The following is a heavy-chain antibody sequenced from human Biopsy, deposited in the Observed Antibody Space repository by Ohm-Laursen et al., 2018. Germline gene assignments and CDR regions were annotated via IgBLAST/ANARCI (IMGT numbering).Heavy chain of an antibody. V-gene: IGHV1-2*05. Sequence: ASVKVSCNASGYVFLDFHIHWVRQVPGQGLEWIGHINPHTGVTKYAQKFLDRITMTGDTSISSAYKDLSRLTSADTGIYYCARPSGGVSTIGFDPWGQGTLVIVSS. J-gene: IGHJ5*02. D-gene: IGHD5/OR15-5a*01. CDR3: ARPSGGVSTIGFDP. CDR1: GYVFLDFH. CDR2: INPHTGVT.